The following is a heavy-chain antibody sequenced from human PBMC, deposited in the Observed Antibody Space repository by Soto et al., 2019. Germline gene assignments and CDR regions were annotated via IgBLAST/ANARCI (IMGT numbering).Heavy chain of an antibody. J-gene: IGHJ4*02. D-gene: IGHD3-3*01. Sequence: ASGKVSCKVSGYTLTELSMHWVRQAPGKGLEWMGGFDPEDGETIYAQKFQGRVTMTEDTSTETAYMELSSLRSEDTAVYYCATDFSYYDFWSGPPEDNWVQGTLVTVSS. CDR2: FDPEDGET. CDR3: ATDFSYYDFWSGPPEDN. V-gene: IGHV1-24*01. CDR1: GYTLTELS.